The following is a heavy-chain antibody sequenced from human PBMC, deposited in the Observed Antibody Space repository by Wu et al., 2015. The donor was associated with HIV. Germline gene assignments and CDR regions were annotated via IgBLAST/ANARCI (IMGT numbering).Heavy chain of an antibody. V-gene: IGHV1-69*11. CDR2: VIPILDKT. D-gene: IGHD2/OR15-2a*01. Sequence: QVQLVQSGAEVKKPGSSVKVSCKASGGTFSSYAISWVRQAPGQGLEWMGRVIPILDKTHYAQKFQGRVTITADESTNTGYMELRRLTSEDTAVYYCTQYVAYCYFDLWGRGTLVAVSS. J-gene: IGHJ2*01. CDR3: TQYVAYCYFDL. CDR1: GGTFSSYA.